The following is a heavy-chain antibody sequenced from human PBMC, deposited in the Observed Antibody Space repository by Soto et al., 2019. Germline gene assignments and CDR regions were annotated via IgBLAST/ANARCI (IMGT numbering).Heavy chain of an antibody. CDR2: ISAYNGNT. Sequence: QVQLVQSGAEVKKPGASVKVSCKASGYTFTSYGISWVRQAPGQGLEWMGWISAYNGNTNYAQKLQGRVTMTTDTSTSTAYMELRSLRSDDTAVYYCARDSSELDSSGWYGLPTGDYWGQGTLVTVSS. V-gene: IGHV1-18*01. D-gene: IGHD6-19*01. CDR1: GYTFTSYG. CDR3: ARDSSELDSSGWYGLPTGDY. J-gene: IGHJ4*02.